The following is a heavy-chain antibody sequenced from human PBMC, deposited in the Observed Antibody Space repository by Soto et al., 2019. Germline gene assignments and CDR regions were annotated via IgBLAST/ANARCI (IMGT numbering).Heavy chain of an antibody. Sequence: SVKVSCKASGGTFSSYAISWVRQAPGQGLEWMGGIIPIFGTANYAQKFQGRVTITADESTSTAYMELSSLRSEDTAVYYCARSRAAVDNYYYHYGMDVWGQGTTVTVSS. V-gene: IGHV1-69*13. D-gene: IGHD6-13*01. CDR3: ARSRAAVDNYYYHYGMDV. CDR1: GGTFSSYA. CDR2: IIPIFGTA. J-gene: IGHJ6*02.